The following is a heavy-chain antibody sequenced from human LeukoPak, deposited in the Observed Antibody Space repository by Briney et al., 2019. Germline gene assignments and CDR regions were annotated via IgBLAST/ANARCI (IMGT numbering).Heavy chain of an antibody. J-gene: IGHJ4*02. CDR2: ISVYNGNT. CDR3: ARMILLLGDVLTVPPRGFDY. D-gene: IGHD3-9*01. V-gene: IGHV1-18*01. CDR1: GYTFTTYG. Sequence: AAVKVSCKASGYTFTTYGISWVRQAPGQGREWLGRISVYNGNTNYAQKLQRRVTMTTDTSTSTAYMELRSLRSDDAAVYYCARMILLLGDVLTVPPRGFDYWGQGTLVTVPS.